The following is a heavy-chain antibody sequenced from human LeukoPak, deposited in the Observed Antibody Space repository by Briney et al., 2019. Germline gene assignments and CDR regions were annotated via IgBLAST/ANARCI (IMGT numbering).Heavy chain of an antibody. V-gene: IGHV4-59*08. CDR2: IFSSESSNT. Sequence: SETLSLTCSVSNGSFSTYYWGWIRRPPGKRLEWIGYIFSSESSNTNYNPSLNGRVTISVDTSKNQFSLTLNSVTAADTAVYYCAKAGDGYYHYYYMDGWGKGTTVTVSS. CDR1: NGSFSTYY. D-gene: IGHD5-24*01. CDR3: AKAGDGYYHYYYMDG. J-gene: IGHJ6*03.